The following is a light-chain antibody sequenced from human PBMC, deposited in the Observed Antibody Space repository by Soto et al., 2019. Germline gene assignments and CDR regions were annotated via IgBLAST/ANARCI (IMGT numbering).Light chain of an antibody. CDR2: GAS. V-gene: IGKV1-39*01. CDR1: QSISTY. J-gene: IGKJ5*01. CDR3: QQSYSTPRLT. Sequence: DIQMTQFPSSLSASVGDRVTITCRASQSISTYLNWYQQKPGKAPKLLIFGASSLQTGVPSRFSGSGSGTDFTLTIRSLQPEDFATYYCQQSYSTPRLTFGQGTRLEIK.